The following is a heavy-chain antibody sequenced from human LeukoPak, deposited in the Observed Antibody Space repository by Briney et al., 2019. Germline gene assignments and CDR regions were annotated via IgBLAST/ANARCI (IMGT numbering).Heavy chain of an antibody. CDR1: GGSISSGGYY. Sequence: SEALSLTCTVSGGSISSGGYYWSWIRQHPGKGLEWIGYIHYSGSTYYNPALKSRVTISVDTSKNQFSLKLSSVTAADTAVYYCARVSGYCSGGSCYYGTIDYWCQGTLVTVSS. D-gene: IGHD2-15*01. J-gene: IGHJ4*02. CDR2: IHYSGST. V-gene: IGHV4-31*03. CDR3: ARVSGYCSGGSCYYGTIDY.